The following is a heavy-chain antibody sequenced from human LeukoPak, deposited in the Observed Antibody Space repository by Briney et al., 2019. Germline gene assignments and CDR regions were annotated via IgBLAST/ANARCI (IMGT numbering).Heavy chain of an antibody. CDR2: IYSGGST. Sequence: GGSLRLSCAASGFTVSSNYMSWVRQAPGKGLEWVSVIYSGGSTFYADSVKGRFTISRDNSKNTLYLQMSSLRADDTAVYCCARGGRLDDAFDIWGQGTMVTVSS. V-gene: IGHV3-53*01. CDR3: ARGGRLDDAFDI. CDR1: GFTVSSNY. J-gene: IGHJ3*02.